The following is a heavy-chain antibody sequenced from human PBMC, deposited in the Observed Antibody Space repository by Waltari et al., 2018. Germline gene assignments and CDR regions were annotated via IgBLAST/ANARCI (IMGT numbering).Heavy chain of an antibody. CDR3: ARDLGQWSMVQGVLEY. CDR2: INPNSGGT. Sequence: QVQLVQSGAEVKKPGASVKVSCKASGYTFTGYYMHWVRQAPGQGLEWMGRINPNSGGTNYAQKFQGRVTMTRDTSISTAYMELSRLRSDDTAVYYCARDLGQWSMVQGVLEYWGQGTLVTVSS. V-gene: IGHV1-2*06. D-gene: IGHD3-10*01. CDR1: GYTFTGYY. J-gene: IGHJ4*02.